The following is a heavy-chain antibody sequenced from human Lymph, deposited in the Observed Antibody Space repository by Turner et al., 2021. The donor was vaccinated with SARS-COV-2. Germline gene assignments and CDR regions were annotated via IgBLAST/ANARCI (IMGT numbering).Heavy chain of an antibody. CDR3: ARLYSGSDYGPVVPNFDI. CDR2: IDPSDSYT. D-gene: IGHD5-12*01. Sequence: VQLVHSVSEVKKRGESLRITGKGSGYSFTSYWISWVRQLPGKGLEWMGWIDPSDSYTNYSPSFQGHVTISADKSFSTASLKWSSLKASDTAMYDCARLYSGSDYGPVVPNFDIWGQGTMVTISS. V-gene: IGHV5-10-1*03. CDR1: GYSFTSYW. J-gene: IGHJ3*02.